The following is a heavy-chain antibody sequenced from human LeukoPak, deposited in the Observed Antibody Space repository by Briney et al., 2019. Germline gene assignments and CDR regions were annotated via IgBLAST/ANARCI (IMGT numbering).Heavy chain of an antibody. CDR1: GGSISSGGYY. CDR2: IYYSGST. V-gene: IGHV4-31*03. CDR3: ARGLGCSSTSCYSDFDY. J-gene: IGHJ4*02. Sequence: SETLSLTCTVSGGSISSGGYYWSWIRQHPGKGLEWIGYIYYSGSTYYNPSLKSRVTISVDTSKYQFSLKLSSVTAADTAVYYCARGLGCSSTSCYSDFDYWGQGTLVTVSS. D-gene: IGHD2-2*01.